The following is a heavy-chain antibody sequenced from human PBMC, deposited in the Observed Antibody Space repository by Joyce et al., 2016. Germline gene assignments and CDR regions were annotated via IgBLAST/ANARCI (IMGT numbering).Heavy chain of an antibody. V-gene: IGHV3-21*01. CDR1: GFTFSSYN. CDR2: ISDRSTYI. Sequence: EVQLVESGGGLVKPGGSLRLSCAASGFTFSSYNMNWVRQAPGKGLEWVSSISDRSTYIYYADSGKGRFTISRDNAKNSLYLQMNSLRAEDTAVYYCARRGDYGGNSDAFDVWGQGTMVTVSS. J-gene: IGHJ3*01. CDR3: ARRGDYGGNSDAFDV. D-gene: IGHD4-23*01.